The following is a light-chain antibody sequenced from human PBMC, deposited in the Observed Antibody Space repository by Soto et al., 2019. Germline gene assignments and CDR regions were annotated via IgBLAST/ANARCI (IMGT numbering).Light chain of an antibody. J-gene: IGKJ2*01. CDR2: KIS. CDR1: QGLVHSDGNTY. CDR3: MQATQFPYT. V-gene: IGKV2-24*01. Sequence: DIVMPQTPLASPVTLGQPASFSCRSSQGLVHSDGNTYLSWVQQRPGQHPRLLIYKISDRFSGAPDRFSGSGAGTEFILRISRVEAEDVGVYYCMQATQFPYTFGQGTKLESK.